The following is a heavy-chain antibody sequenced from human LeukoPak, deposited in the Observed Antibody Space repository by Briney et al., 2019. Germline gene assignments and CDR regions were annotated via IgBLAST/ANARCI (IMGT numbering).Heavy chain of an antibody. V-gene: IGHV1-69*13. CDR3: ARDRGWAGYSYGFYY. CDR2: IIPIFGTA. CDR1: GYTFTSYY. J-gene: IGHJ4*02. Sequence: SVKVSCKASGYTFTSYYMHWVRQAPGQGLEWMGGIIPIFGTANYAQKFQGRVTITADESASTAYMELSSLRSEDTAVYYCARDRGWAGYSYGFYYWGQGTLVTVSS. D-gene: IGHD5-18*01.